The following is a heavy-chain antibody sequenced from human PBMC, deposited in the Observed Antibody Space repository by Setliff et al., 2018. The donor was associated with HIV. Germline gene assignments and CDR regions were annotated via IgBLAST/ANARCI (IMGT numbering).Heavy chain of an antibody. CDR2: MYHSGNT. CDR1: GYSITSTNW. Sequence: SETLSLTCDVSGYSITSTNWWGWIRQRPGKGLEWIGYMYHSGNTYYNPSLKSRLTMSIDMSKNQFSLKLTSVTAVDTAVYFCARGGAFYYYDSNGNFMSGGAKDTFDIWGQGTMVTVSS. CDR3: ARGGAFYYYDSNGNFMSGGAKDTFDI. J-gene: IGHJ3*02. D-gene: IGHD3-22*01. V-gene: IGHV4-28*03.